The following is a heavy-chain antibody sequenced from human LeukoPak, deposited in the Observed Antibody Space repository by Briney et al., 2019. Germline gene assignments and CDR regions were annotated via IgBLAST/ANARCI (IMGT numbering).Heavy chain of an antibody. D-gene: IGHD6-13*01. J-gene: IGHJ5*02. CDR3: GAAAGSFDP. CDR1: GGSFSGYY. CDR2: ISSSSSYI. Sequence: SSETLSLTCAVYGGSFSGYYWSWIRQAPGKGLEWVSSISSSSSYIYYADSVKGRFTISRDNAKNSLYLQMNSLRAEDTAVYYCGAAAGSFDPWGQGTLVTVSS. V-gene: IGHV3-21*01.